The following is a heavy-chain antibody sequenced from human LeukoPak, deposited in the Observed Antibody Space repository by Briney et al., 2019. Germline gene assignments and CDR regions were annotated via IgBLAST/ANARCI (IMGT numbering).Heavy chain of an antibody. CDR3: ARGRPGRFLEWQIRLYYYMDV. CDR1: GYTFTSYD. V-gene: IGHV1-8*03. CDR2: MNPNSGNT. D-gene: IGHD3-3*01. Sequence: ASVKVSCKASGYTFTSYDINWVRQATGQGLEWMGWMNPNSGNTGYAQKFQGRVTITRNTSISTAYMELSSLRSEDTAVYYCARGRPGRFLEWQIRLYYYMDVWGKGTTVTVSS. J-gene: IGHJ6*03.